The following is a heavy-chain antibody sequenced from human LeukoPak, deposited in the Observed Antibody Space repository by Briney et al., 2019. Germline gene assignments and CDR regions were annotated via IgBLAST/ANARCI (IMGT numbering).Heavy chain of an antibody. CDR2: INPSGGST. J-gene: IGHJ4*02. V-gene: IGHV1-46*01. CDR1: GYTFTSYY. Sequence: ASVKVSCKASGYTFTSYYMHWVRQAPGQGLEWMGIINPSGGSTSYAQKFQGRVTMTRDTSTSTVYMELSSLRSEDTAVYYCSTAPRKDSASYRQPFDYWGQGTLVTVSS. CDR3: STAPRKDSASYRQPFDY. D-gene: IGHD1-26*01.